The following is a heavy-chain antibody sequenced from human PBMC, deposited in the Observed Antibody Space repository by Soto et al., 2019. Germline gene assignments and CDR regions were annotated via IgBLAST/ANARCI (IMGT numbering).Heavy chain of an antibody. CDR3: ARGAGLRYFDWGPYYYGMDV. D-gene: IGHD3-9*01. J-gene: IGHJ6*02. V-gene: IGHV1-8*01. CDR1: GYTFTSYD. CDR2: MNPNSGNT. Sequence: ASVKVSCKASGYTFTSYDINWVRQATGQGLEWMGWMNPNSGNTGYAQKFQGRVTMTRNTSISTAYMELSSLRSEDTAVYYCARGAGLRYFDWGPYYYGMDVWGQGTTVTVSS.